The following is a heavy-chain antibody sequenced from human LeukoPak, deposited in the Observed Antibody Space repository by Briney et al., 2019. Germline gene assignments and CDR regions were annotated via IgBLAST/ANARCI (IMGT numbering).Heavy chain of an antibody. V-gene: IGHV1-2*02. J-gene: IGHJ5*02. CDR2: INPNSGGT. D-gene: IGHD1-14*01. CDR3: ARGGTRSCYNWSAP. Sequence: ASVKVSCKASGHTFTDYYINWVRQAPGQGLEWMGWINPNSGGTNYALKFQGRVTMTRDTSIRTAYMELSRLRSDDTAVYYCARGGTRSCYNWSAPWGQGTLVTVSS. CDR1: GHTFTDYY.